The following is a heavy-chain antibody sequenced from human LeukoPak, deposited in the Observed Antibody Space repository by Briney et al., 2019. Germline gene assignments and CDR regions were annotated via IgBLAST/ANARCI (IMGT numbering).Heavy chain of an antibody. CDR1: GGSISSYF. CDR2: LYNSGIT. V-gene: IGHV4-59*01. J-gene: IGHJ4*02. CDR3: TRSTRSSALLT. D-gene: IGHD3-10*01. Sequence: TSETLSLTCTVSGGSISSYFWNWIRQRPGKGLEWIGCLYNSGITNYNPSLKSRVTISVDASKNQFSLNLSSVTAADTAIYYCTRSTRSSALLTWGQGTLVAVSS.